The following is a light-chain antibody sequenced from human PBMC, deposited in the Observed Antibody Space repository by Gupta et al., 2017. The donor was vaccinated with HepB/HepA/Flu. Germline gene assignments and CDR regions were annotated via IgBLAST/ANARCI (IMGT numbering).Light chain of an antibody. CDR1: TGAVTSGHY. V-gene: IGLV7-46*01. CDR3: LLSYSGASYV. CDR2: DTS. J-gene: IGLJ1*01. Sequence: QAVVTQEPSLTVSPGGTVTLTCGSSTGAVTSGHYPYWFQQKPGQAPRTLIYDTSNKHSWTPARFSGSLLGGKAALTLSGAQPGDEAEYYCLLSYSGASYVFGTGTKVTVL.